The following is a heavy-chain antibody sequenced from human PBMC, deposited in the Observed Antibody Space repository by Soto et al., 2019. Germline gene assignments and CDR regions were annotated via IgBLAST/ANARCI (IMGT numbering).Heavy chain of an antibody. CDR3: ARARIAVAGLYYYYYYGMDV. V-gene: IGHV1-69*13. Sequence: SVKVSCKASGGTFSSYAISWVRQAPGQGREWMGGIIPIFGTANYAQKFQGRVTITADESTSTAYMELSSLRSEDTAVYYCARARIAVAGLYYYYYYGMDVWGQGTTVTVSS. D-gene: IGHD6-19*01. J-gene: IGHJ6*02. CDR2: IIPIFGTA. CDR1: GGTFSSYA.